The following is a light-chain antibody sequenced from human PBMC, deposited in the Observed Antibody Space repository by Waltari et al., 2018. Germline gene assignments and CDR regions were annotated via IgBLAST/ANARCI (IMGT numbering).Light chain of an antibody. Sequence: QSALAQPASASGSPGQSVTIPCFGSSSDIGSSNWVSWYRQDPDSAPKLLIFDVTKRPSGVSTRFSGSKSGNTASLTISGLQTDDTSDYYCASSTNLNTVVFGGGTKLTV. J-gene: IGLJ3*02. CDR2: DVT. CDR1: SSDIGSSNW. CDR3: ASSTNLNTVV. V-gene: IGLV2-14*03.